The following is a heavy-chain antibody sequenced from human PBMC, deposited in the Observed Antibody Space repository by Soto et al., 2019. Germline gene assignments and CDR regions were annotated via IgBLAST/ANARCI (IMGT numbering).Heavy chain of an antibody. CDR1: GFTFSSYA. CDR3: AKVTRHYYDSSGYFIGTAPSPFDY. V-gene: IGHV3-23*01. Sequence: EVQLLESGGGLVQPGGSLRLSCAASGFTFSSYAMSWVRQAPGKGLEWVSAISGSGGSTYYADSVKGRFTISRDNSKNTLYLQMNSLRAEDTAVYYCAKVTRHYYDSSGYFIGTAPSPFDYWGQGTLVTVSS. CDR2: ISGSGGST. D-gene: IGHD3-22*01. J-gene: IGHJ4*02.